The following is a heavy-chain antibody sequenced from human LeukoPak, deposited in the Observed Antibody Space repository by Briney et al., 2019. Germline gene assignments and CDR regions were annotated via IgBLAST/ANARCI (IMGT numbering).Heavy chain of an antibody. D-gene: IGHD6-19*01. J-gene: IGHJ4*02. CDR2: LYYGGST. CDR3: ARETLSRYSSGFFDY. Sequence: SETLSLTCTVSGGSITTDNYYWDWIRQSPGRGLEWIGSLYYGGSTYYNPSLKSRLTISVDTSKNQFSLKLSSVTAADTAVYYCARETLSRYSSGFFDYWGQGTLVTVSS. CDR1: GGSITTDNYY. V-gene: IGHV4-39*07.